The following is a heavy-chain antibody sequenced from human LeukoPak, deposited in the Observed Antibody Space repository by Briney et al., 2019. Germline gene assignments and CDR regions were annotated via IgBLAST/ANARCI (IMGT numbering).Heavy chain of an antibody. CDR1: GGSISTYY. Sequence: SETLSLTCTVSGGSISTYYWTWIRQPPGKGLEWISNIYHSGITSYNPSLKSRVTISVDTSKNQFSLKVSSVTATDTAVYYCARFPSPVYNYYGLDVWGQGTTVTVSS. CDR3: ARFPSPVYNYYGLDV. V-gene: IGHV4-59*08. CDR2: IYHSGIT. J-gene: IGHJ6*02.